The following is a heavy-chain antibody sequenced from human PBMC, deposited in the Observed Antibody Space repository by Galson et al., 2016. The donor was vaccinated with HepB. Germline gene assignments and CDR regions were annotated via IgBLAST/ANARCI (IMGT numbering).Heavy chain of an antibody. J-gene: IGHJ4*02. CDR1: GYTFTSYG. CDR2: ISAYNGNT. V-gene: IGHV1-18*01. Sequence: SVKVSCKASGYTFTSYGISWVRQAPGQGLEWMGWISAYNGNTNYAQKLQGRVTMTRDTSPSTAYMELRSLRSDDTAVYYCARSRYFDSPAYWGQGTLVTVSS. D-gene: IGHD3-9*01. CDR3: ARSRYFDSPAY.